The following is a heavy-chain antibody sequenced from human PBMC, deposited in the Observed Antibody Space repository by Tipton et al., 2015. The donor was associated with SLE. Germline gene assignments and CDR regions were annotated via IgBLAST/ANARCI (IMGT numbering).Heavy chain of an antibody. V-gene: IGHV4-31*03. CDR2: IFYSGST. Sequence: TLSLTCTVSGDSIISGCSYWSWVRQHPGKGLEWIGYIFYSGSTYYNPSLQSRVTLSIDRSKNQFSLNVNSVTAADTAVYYCARDPPSSYYYGMDVWGQGTTVTVSS. J-gene: IGHJ6*02. CDR3: ARDPPSSYYYGMDV. D-gene: IGHD3-10*01. CDR1: GDSIISGCSY.